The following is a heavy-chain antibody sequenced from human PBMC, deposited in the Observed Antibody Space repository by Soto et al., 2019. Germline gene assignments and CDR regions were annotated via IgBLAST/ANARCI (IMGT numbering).Heavy chain of an antibody. V-gene: IGHV1-69*13. D-gene: IGHD3-22*01. CDR3: ARGGLTMIVVVPNWFDP. J-gene: IGHJ5*02. CDR1: GGTFSSYA. Sequence: SVKVSCKASGGTFSSYAVSWVRQAPGQGLEWMGGIIPIFGTANYAQKFQGRVTITADESTSTAYMELSSLRSEDTAVYYCARGGLTMIVVVPNWFDPWGQGTLVTVSS. CDR2: IIPIFGTA.